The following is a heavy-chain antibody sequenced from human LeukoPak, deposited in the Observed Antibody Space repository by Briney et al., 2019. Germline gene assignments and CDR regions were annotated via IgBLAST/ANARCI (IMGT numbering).Heavy chain of an antibody. CDR1: GGTFSSYA. D-gene: IGHD5-24*01. V-gene: IGHV1-69*06. J-gene: IGHJ4*02. Sequence: ASVKFSCKASGGTFSSYAISWVRQAPGQGLEWMGRIIPIFGTANYAQKFQGRVTITADKSTSTAYMELSSLRSEDTAVYYCARDTWLQLDYWGQGTLVTVSS. CDR3: ARDTWLQLDY. CDR2: IIPIFGTA.